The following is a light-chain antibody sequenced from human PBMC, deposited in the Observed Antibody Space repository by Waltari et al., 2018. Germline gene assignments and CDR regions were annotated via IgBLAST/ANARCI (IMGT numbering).Light chain of an antibody. CDR2: GAS. V-gene: IGKV3-20*01. J-gene: IGKJ1*01. CDR3: QNHERLPAV. Sequence: EIVLTQSPGTLSLSPGERATLSCRASQSIGRYLVWYQHTPGQAPRLLNYGASSRAAGIPDRFSGSGSGTDFSLTISRLEPEDFAVYYCQNHERLPAVFGQGTKVEIK. CDR1: QSIGRY.